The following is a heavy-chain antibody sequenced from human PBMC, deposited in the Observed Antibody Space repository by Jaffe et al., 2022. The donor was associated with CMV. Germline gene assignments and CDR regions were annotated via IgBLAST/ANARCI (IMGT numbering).Heavy chain of an antibody. CDR1: GDSISYYY. D-gene: IGHD2-2*01. V-gene: IGHV4-59*01. CDR2: IYYSGST. CDR3: ASGSGYCNSGNCRPFAH. Sequence: QVQLQESGPGPVKPSETLSLTCTVSGDSISYYYWSWIRQPPGKGLEWIGYIYYSGSTSYNPSLKSRVTISVDTSKNQFSLKLNSVTAADTAVYYCASGSGYCNSGNCRPFAHWGQGTLLTVSS. J-gene: IGHJ4*02.